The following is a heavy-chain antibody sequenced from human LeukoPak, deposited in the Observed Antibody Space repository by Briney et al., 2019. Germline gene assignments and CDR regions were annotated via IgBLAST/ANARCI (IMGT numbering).Heavy chain of an antibody. CDR2: IYPGDSDI. V-gene: IGHV5-51*01. CDR1: GYSFTSSW. J-gene: IGHJ4*02. Sequence: GESLKISCEGSGYSFTSSWIGWVRQMPGKGLEWMGIIYPGDSDIRYSPSFQGQVTISADKSITTAYLQWSSLKASDTAIYYCARGLYGSGGSCRFDYWGQGTLVTVSS. CDR3: ARGLYGSGGSCRFDY. D-gene: IGHD2-15*01.